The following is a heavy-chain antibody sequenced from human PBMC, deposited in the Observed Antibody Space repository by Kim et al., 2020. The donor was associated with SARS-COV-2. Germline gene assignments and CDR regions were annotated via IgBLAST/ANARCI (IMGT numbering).Heavy chain of an antibody. J-gene: IGHJ5*02. CDR3: ATGPYGSGSLGGWFDP. CDR1: GYTLTELS. Sequence: ASVKVSCKVSGYTLTELSMHWVRQAPGKGLEWMGGFDPEDGETIYAQKFQGRVTMTEDTSTDTAYMELSSLRSEDTAVYYCATGPYGSGSLGGWFDPWGQGTLVTVSS. D-gene: IGHD3-10*01. V-gene: IGHV1-24*01. CDR2: FDPEDGET.